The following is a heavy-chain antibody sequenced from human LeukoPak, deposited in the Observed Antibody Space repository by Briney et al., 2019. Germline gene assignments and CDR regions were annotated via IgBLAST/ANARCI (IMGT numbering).Heavy chain of an antibody. J-gene: IGHJ4*02. D-gene: IGHD5-24*01. CDR3: ARSGYNRFDY. CDR1: GFTFSIYW. V-gene: IGHV3-7*03. CDR2: INQDGSEK. Sequence: GGSLRLSCAASGFTFSIYWMTWVRQAPGKGLEWVANINQDGSEKYYVDSVKGRFTISRDNSKSTLYLRTNGLRADDTAVYYCARSGYNRFDYWGQGTLVTVSS.